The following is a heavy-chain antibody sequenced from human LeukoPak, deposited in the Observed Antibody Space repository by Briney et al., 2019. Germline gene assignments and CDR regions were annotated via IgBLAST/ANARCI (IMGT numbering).Heavy chain of an antibody. CDR2: INWNGGST. Sequence: GGSLRLSCAGSGFTFSRYWMTWVRQAPGKGLEWVSGINWNGGSTGYADSVKGRFTISRDNAKNSLYLQMNSLRAEDTALYYCARVGVDIVATFAFDIWGQGTMVTVSS. CDR3: ARVGVDIVATFAFDI. CDR1: GFTFSRYW. V-gene: IGHV3-20*04. J-gene: IGHJ3*02. D-gene: IGHD5-12*01.